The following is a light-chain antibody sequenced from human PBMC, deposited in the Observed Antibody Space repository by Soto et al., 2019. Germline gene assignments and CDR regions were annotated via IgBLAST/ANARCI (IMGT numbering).Light chain of an antibody. V-gene: IGKV4-1*01. J-gene: IGKJ2*01. CDR1: QNVLSSSNNKNF. CDR3: RQYYGTSHT. Sequence: DIVMTQSPDSLAVSLGERATINCKSSQNVLSSSNNKNFLAWYQQKPGQPPKLLIYWASTREFGVPDRYSGSGSGTDFTLTISNLQAEDVAVYYCRQYYGTSHTFGQGTRLEIK. CDR2: WAS.